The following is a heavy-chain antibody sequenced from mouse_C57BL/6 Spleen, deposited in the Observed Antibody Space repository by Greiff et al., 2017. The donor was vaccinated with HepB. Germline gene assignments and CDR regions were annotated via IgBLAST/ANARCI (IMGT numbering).Heavy chain of an antibody. Sequence: EVQLQQSGGGLVKPGGSLKLSCAASGFTFSDYGMHWVRQAPEKGLEWVAYISSGSSTIYYADTVKGRFTISRDNAKNTLFLQMTRLRSEDTAMYYCARGGYSAWFAYWGQGTLVTVSA. D-gene: IGHD2-3*01. J-gene: IGHJ3*01. CDR1: GFTFSDYG. CDR2: ISSGSSTI. V-gene: IGHV5-17*01. CDR3: ARGGYSAWFAY.